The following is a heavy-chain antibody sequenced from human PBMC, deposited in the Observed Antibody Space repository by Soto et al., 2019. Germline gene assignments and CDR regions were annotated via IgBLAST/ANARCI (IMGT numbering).Heavy chain of an antibody. CDR2: ISYDGSNK. CDR1: GFTFSSYA. D-gene: IGHD3-22*01. J-gene: IGHJ1*01. CDR3: ARDPAQPPRKVVVITGYFQH. V-gene: IGHV3-30-3*01. Sequence: QVQLVESGGGVVQPGRSLRLSCAASGFTFSSYAMHWVRQAPGKGLEWVAVISYDGSNKYYADSVKGRFTISRDNSKNTLYLQMNSLRAEDTAVYYCARDPAQPPRKVVVITGYFQHWGQGTLVTVSS.